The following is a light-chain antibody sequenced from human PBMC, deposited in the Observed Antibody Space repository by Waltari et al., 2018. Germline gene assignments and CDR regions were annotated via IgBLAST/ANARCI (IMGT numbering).Light chain of an antibody. V-gene: IGLV3-1*01. CDR3: QTWGSNTAV. Sequence: SYDLTQPPSVSVSPGQTASITCSGDNLGKKYTCGYQRKPGQSPLLVIYHDNKRPSGIPGRFSGSNSGNTATLTISGTQAMDEADYYCQTWGSNTAVFGTGTKVTVL. J-gene: IGLJ1*01. CDR2: HDN. CDR1: NLGKKY.